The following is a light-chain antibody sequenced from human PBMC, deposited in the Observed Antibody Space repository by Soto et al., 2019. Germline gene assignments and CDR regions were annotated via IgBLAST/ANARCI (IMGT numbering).Light chain of an antibody. CDR1: SSNIENNY. CDR2: YNN. CDR3: ATWDSSLRVVL. J-gene: IGLJ7*01. Sequence: QSVLTQPPSVSAAPGQSVAISCSGGSSNIENNYVSWYQQFPLTAPKLLIIYNNTRPSGTPDRFSGSKSGTTATLDITGLQTGDEADYYCATWDSSLRVVLFGGGTQLTVL. V-gene: IGLV1-51*01.